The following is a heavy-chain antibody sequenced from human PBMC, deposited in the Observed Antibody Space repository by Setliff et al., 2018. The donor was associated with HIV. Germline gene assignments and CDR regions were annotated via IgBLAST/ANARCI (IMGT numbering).Heavy chain of an antibody. Sequence: GGSLRLSCAASGFTVSGNNYMTWIRQAPGKGLEWVSSISGSSDYIYYADSVKGRFTISRDNAKKSLYLQMNSLRAEDTAVYYCARDFTDTVVGVVPFFDYWGQGTLVTVSS. V-gene: IGHV3-21*01. J-gene: IGHJ4*02. CDR1: GFTVSGNN. CDR3: ARDFTDTVVGVVPFFDY. D-gene: IGHD3-3*01. CDR2: ISGSSDYI.